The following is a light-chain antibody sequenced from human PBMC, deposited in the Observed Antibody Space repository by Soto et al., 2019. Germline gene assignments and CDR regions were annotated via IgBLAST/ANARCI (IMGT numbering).Light chain of an antibody. V-gene: IGKV1-39*01. Sequence: DVQMTQSPTSLSASVGDRFTTTCRASQDINSYLNWYQHKPGKSPKLXXYAASSLQSGVPSRFSGRESGTDFTLTINSLQPDDSAIYYCQQTYTTRALTFGGGTKVDIK. CDR1: QDINSY. J-gene: IGKJ4*01. CDR2: AAS. CDR3: QQTYTTRALT.